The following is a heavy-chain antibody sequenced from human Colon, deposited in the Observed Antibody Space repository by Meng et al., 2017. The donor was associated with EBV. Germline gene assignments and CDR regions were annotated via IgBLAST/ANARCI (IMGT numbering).Heavy chain of an antibody. CDR1: GGSISSGGDY. V-gene: IGHV4-30-4*01. J-gene: IGHJ6*02. D-gene: IGHD5-24*01. Sequence: QVPSQESGTGLVKPSKTPALTCAVSGGSISSGGDYWSWIRQPPGEGLEWIGYIYSSGSTYYNPSLKSRITISIDTSKNQFSLNLSSVTAADTAVYYCVRGGRDGFFYVWGQGTTVTVSS. CDR3: VRGGRDGFFYV. CDR2: IYSSGST.